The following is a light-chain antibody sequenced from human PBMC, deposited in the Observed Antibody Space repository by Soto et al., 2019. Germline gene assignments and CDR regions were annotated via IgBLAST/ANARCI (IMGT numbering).Light chain of an antibody. CDR3: QKYNNLPLT. Sequence: EIVMTQSPATLSVSPGERATLSCRASQSINNNLAWYQQKPGQGPRLLIYGASSRATGIPARFSGSGSGTGFTLTISSLQSEGFAIYYCQKYNNLPLTFGGGNKVEIK. J-gene: IGKJ4*01. CDR1: QSINNN. V-gene: IGKV3-15*01. CDR2: GAS.